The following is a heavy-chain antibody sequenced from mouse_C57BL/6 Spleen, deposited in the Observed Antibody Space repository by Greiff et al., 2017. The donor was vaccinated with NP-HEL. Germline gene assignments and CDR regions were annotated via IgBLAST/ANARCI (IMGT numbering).Heavy chain of an antibody. CDR1: GYTFTSYW. J-gene: IGHJ4*01. V-gene: IGHV1-64*01. Sequence: QVQLQQPGAELVKPGASVKLSCKASGYTFTSYWMHWVKQRPGQGLEWIGMIHPNSGSTNYNEKFKSKATLTVDKSSSTAYMQLSSLTSEDSAVYYCARGSLDSTGAMDYWGQGTSVTVSS. D-gene: IGHD3-2*01. CDR3: ARGSLDSTGAMDY. CDR2: IHPNSGST.